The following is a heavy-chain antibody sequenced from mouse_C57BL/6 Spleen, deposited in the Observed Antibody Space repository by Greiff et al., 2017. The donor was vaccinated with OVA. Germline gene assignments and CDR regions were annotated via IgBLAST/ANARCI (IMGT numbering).Heavy chain of an antibody. D-gene: IGHD1-1*01. V-gene: IGHV1-64*01. Sequence: QVQLQQPGAELVKPGASVKLSCTASGYTFTSYWMHWVKQRPGQGLEWIGMIHPNSGSTNYNEKFKSKATMTVDKSSSTAYMHLSRLTSEDSALYYCARRELLRGEFDYWGQGTTLTVSS. CDR1: GYTFTSYW. CDR2: IHPNSGST. CDR3: ARRELLRGEFDY. J-gene: IGHJ2*01.